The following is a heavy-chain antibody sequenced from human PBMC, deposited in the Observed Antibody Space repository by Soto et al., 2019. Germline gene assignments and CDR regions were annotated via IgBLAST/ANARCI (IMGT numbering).Heavy chain of an antibody. V-gene: IGHV4-39*01. J-gene: IGHJ6*02. CDR1: GGSISSSSYY. CDR3: ARQGRNYYYYGMDV. Sequence: SATLSLTCTVSGGSISSSSYYWGWIRQPPWKGLEWIGSIYYIGSTYYNPSLKSRVTISVDTSKNQFSLKLSSVTAADTAVYYCARQGRNYYYYGMDVWGQGTTVT. CDR2: IYYIGST.